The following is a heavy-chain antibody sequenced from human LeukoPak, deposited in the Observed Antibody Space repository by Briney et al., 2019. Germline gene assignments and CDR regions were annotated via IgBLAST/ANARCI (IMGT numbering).Heavy chain of an antibody. V-gene: IGHV3-23*01. CDR1: GCTFSSYA. J-gene: IGHJ4*02. CDR3: AKRASGGSGWYGYFDY. D-gene: IGHD6-19*01. Sequence: GGSLRLSCAASGCTFSSYAMSWVRQAPGKGLEWVSAISGSGGSTYYADSVKGRFTISRDNSKNTLYLQMNSLRAEDTAVYYCAKRASGGSGWYGYFDYWGQGTLVTVSS. CDR2: ISGSGGST.